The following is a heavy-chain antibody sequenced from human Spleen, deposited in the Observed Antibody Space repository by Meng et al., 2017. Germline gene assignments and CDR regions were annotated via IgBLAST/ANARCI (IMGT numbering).Heavy chain of an antibody. CDR1: GYTFTSYY. CDR2: LNPRAGGT. V-gene: IGHV1-46*01. J-gene: IGHJ4*02. D-gene: IGHD4-17*01. Sequence: QGQLVQSGAEVKKPGSSVKVSCKASGYTFTSYYIHWVRQAPGQGLEWMALLNPRAGGTSYAQKFQGRVTVTRDTSTSTAYMELSSLTSEDTALYYCARVGDYAAFDSWGQGTLVTVSS. CDR3: ARVGDYAAFDS.